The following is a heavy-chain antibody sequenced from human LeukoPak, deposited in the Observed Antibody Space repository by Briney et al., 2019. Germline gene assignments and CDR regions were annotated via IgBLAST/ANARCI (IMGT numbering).Heavy chain of an antibody. J-gene: IGHJ6*03. CDR3: ARPRLHYYYYYMDV. V-gene: IGHV3-11*01. CDR2: IRCSGSTI. Sequence: GGSLRLSCAASGFTFSDYYMSWIRQAPGKGLEWVSYIRCSGSTIYYADSVKGRFTISRDNAKNSLYLQMNSLRAEDTAVYYCARPRLHYYYYYMDVWGKGTTVTVSS. CDR1: GFTFSDYY.